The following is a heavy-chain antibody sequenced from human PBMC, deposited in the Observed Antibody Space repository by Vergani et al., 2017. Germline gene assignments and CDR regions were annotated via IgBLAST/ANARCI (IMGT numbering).Heavy chain of an antibody. V-gene: IGHV3-30*02. CDR3: ANSVIAGNVGVAYFGMDV. Sequence: VQLVESGGGVVRPGGSLRLSCTLSGFTLNTYGIHWVRQAPGKGLEWVSFIRYDGSSEYYGDSVKGRFTISRDKSQNTVNLQMNSLRTEDTAVYFCANSVIAGNVGVAYFGMDVWGRGTTVTVSS. CDR2: IRYDGSSE. D-gene: IGHD2/OR15-2a*01. CDR1: GFTLNTYG. J-gene: IGHJ6*02.